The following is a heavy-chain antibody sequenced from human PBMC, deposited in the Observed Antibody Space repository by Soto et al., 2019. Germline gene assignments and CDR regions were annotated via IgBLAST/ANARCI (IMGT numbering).Heavy chain of an antibody. Sequence: EVQLVESGGGLVQPGGSLTLSCAASGFTFSDHYMDWVRQAPGKGLEWVGRARNKEKSYTTEYAASVKGRFTISRDDSRSSLYLQMNSLKTEDTAVYYCASAYSDSTGHYYVGYNWGQGTLVTVSS. CDR3: ASAYSDSTGHYYVGYN. CDR2: ARNKEKSYTT. V-gene: IGHV3-72*01. D-gene: IGHD3-22*01. CDR1: GFTFSDHY. J-gene: IGHJ4*02.